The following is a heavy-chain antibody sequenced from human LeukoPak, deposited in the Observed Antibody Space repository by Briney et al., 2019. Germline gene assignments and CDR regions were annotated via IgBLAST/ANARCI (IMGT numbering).Heavy chain of an antibody. Sequence: SETLSLTCTVSGGSISSYYWSWIRQPPGKGLEWIGYIYYSGSTNYNPSLKSRVTISVDTSKNQFSLKLSSVTAADTAVYYCASQMATISPLDYWGQGTLVTASS. D-gene: IGHD5-24*01. V-gene: IGHV4-59*08. CDR2: IYYSGST. CDR3: ASQMATISPLDY. CDR1: GGSISSYY. J-gene: IGHJ4*02.